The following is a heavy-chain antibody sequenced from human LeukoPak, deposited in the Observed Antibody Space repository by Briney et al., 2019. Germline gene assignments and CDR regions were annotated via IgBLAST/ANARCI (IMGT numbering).Heavy chain of an antibody. J-gene: IGHJ5*02. Sequence: ASVKVSSKASGYTFTGYYMHWVRQAPGQGLEWMGRINPNSGGTNYAQKFQGRVTMTRDTSISTAYMELSRLTSDDTAVYYCARDFTTYCSNGLCLDRNWFDPWGQGTLVTVSS. V-gene: IGHV1-2*06. CDR1: GYTFTGYY. CDR3: ARDFTTYCSNGLCLDRNWFDP. D-gene: IGHD2-8*01. CDR2: INPNSGGT.